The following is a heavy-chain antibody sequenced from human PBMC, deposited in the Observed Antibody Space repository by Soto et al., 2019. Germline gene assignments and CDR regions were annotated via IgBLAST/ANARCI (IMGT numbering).Heavy chain of an antibody. V-gene: IGHV4-31*03. CDR3: ARVVGGGYCSGGSCYKSYYFDY. J-gene: IGHJ4*02. Sequence: PSETLSLTCTVSGGSISSGGYYWSWIRQHPGKGLEWIGYIYYSGSTYYNPSLKSRVTISVDTSKNQFSLKLSSVTAADTAVYYCARVVGGGYCSGGSCYKSYYFDYWGQGTLVTVSS. D-gene: IGHD2-15*01. CDR1: GGSISSGGYY. CDR2: IYYSGST.